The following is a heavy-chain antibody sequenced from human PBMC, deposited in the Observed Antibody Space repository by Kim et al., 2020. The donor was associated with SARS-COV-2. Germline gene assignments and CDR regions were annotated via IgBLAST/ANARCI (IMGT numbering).Heavy chain of an antibody. J-gene: IGHJ6*02. V-gene: IGHV3-66*04. D-gene: IGHD3-10*01. CDR2: IYSGGST. CDR1: GFTVSSNY. CDR3: ARPKRSAYGSGSYYNYYYYYGMDV. Sequence: GGSLRLSCAASGFTVSSNYMSWVRQAPGKGLEWVSVIYSGGSTYYADSVKGRFTISRDNSKNTLYLQMNSLRAEDTAVYYCARPKRSAYGSGSYYNYYYYYGMDVWGQGTTVTVSS.